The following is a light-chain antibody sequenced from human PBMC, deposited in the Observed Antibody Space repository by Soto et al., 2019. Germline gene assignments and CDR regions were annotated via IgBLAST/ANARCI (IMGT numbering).Light chain of an antibody. CDR1: QSFSSSY. CDR3: QEYGSSRT. V-gene: IGKV3-20*01. Sequence: EIVLTQSPATLSLSPEERATLSCRASQSFSSSYLAWYQQKPGQAPRLLIYGASSRATGIPDRFSGSGSGTDFTLTISRLEPEDFTVYYCQEYGSSRTLGQGTKVEIK. CDR2: GAS. J-gene: IGKJ1*01.